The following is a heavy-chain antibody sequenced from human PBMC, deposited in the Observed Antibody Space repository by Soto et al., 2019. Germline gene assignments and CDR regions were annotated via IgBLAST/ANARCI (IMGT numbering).Heavy chain of an antibody. D-gene: IGHD3-3*01. Sequence: PGESMKIPGQGCGYNFSSYWIGRVRQMTGKHLEWMGIIYPGYSDTRYSPSFKGQVTISADKSLRTAYLQWTSLKASDTALYYCARTRSFTLGGYYYGLDIWGQGTTVTVSS. CDR3: ARTRSFTLGGYYYGLDI. CDR1: GYNFSSYW. CDR2: IYPGYSDT. V-gene: IGHV5-51*01. J-gene: IGHJ6*02.